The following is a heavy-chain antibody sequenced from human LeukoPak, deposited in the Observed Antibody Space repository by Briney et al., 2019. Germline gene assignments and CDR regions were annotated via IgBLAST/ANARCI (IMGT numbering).Heavy chain of an antibody. V-gene: IGHV3-53*01. CDR3: AKDLVGYDQSP. Sequence: GGSLSLSCTVSGFTVSSNSWSWVRQAPGKGLEWVSFIYSGVNTHYSDAVKGRFTISRDNSKKTLYLQMNSLRAEDTAVYYCAKDLVGYDQSPWGQGTLVTVSS. CDR2: IYSGVNT. J-gene: IGHJ5*02. CDR1: GFTVSSNS. D-gene: IGHD5-12*01.